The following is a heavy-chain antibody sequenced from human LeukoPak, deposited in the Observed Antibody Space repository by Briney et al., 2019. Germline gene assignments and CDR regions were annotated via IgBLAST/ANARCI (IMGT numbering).Heavy chain of an antibody. D-gene: IGHD3-22*01. CDR3: ARGKYYYDSSGCNDAFDI. Sequence: SETLSLTCTVSGGSISSYYWSWIRQPPGKGLEWIGYIYYSGSTNYNPSLKSRVTISVDTSKNQFSLKLSSVTAADTAVYYCARGKYYYDSSGCNDAFDIWGQGTMVTVSS. J-gene: IGHJ3*02. CDR1: GGSISSYY. V-gene: IGHV4-59*01. CDR2: IYYSGST.